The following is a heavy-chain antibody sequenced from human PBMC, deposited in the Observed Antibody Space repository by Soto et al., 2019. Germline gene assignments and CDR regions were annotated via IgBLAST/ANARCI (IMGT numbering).Heavy chain of an antibody. CDR3: ARCSSSWYGQCY. Sequence: GESLKISCKGSGYSFTKYWIGWVRQMPGKGLEWMAIIYPDESDTRYSPSFQGQVTISADKSISTAYLQWSSLKASDTAMYYCARCSSSWYGQCYWGQGTLVTVSS. CDR2: IYPDESDT. V-gene: IGHV5-51*01. CDR1: GYSFTKYW. J-gene: IGHJ4*02. D-gene: IGHD6-13*01.